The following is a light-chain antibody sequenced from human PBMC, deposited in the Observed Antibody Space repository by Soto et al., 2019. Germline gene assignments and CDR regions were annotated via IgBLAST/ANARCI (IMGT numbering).Light chain of an antibody. CDR2: EAS. Sequence: EIVLTQSPATLSLSPGERATLSCRASQRVSSYLAWYQQKPGQATRLLIYEASNRATGIPDRFSGSGSGTDCAPNISILELQDFASHYCQQRRHWRHELTFGGGNKVE. CDR3: QQRRHWRHELT. J-gene: IGKJ4*01. CDR1: QRVSSY. V-gene: IGKV3-11*01.